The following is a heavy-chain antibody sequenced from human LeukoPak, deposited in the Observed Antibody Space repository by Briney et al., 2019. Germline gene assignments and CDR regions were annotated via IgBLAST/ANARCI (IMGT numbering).Heavy chain of an antibody. Sequence: SETLSLTCTVSGGSISSGTYYWSWIRQPAGTGLEWLGYIYYSGSTIYNPSLKSRLTISLDTSKNQFSLRLGSVTAADTAVYYCVGEDYGGYRFDYWGQGTLVTVSS. CDR1: GGSISSGTYY. CDR3: VGEDYGGYRFDY. J-gene: IGHJ4*02. CDR2: IYYSGST. V-gene: IGHV4-61*10. D-gene: IGHD4-23*01.